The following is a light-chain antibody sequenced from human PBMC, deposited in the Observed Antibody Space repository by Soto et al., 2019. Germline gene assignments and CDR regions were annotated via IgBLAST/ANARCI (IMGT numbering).Light chain of an antibody. J-gene: IGKJ1*01. CDR3: QQYGDTPRT. V-gene: IGKV3-20*01. CDR1: QSVIASY. Sequence: EIVLTQSPGTLSLSPGERVTLSCRASQSVIASYLAWYQQKPGQPPRLLIYGASIRATGIPDRFSGSGSGTDFTLTISRLEPEDFAVYFCQQYGDTPRTFGQGTKVDVK. CDR2: GAS.